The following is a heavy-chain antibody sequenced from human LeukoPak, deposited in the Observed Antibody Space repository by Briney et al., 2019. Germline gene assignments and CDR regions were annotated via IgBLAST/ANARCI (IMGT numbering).Heavy chain of an antibody. CDR3: ARLSNYYDTTSGYYYSFDH. J-gene: IGHJ4*02. D-gene: IGHD3-22*01. CDR2: IYASGST. Sequence: PSETLSLTCTVSGGSISPYYWSWIRQPAGKGLEWIGRIYASGSTNYNPSLQSRVTISVDKSQNHFSLNLSSVTAADTAVYYCARLSNYYDTTSGYYYSFDHWGQGTLVTVSS. CDR1: GGSISPYY. V-gene: IGHV4-4*07.